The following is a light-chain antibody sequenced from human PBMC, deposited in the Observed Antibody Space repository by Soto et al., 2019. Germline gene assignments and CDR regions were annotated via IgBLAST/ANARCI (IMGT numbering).Light chain of an antibody. CDR2: DTS. V-gene: IGKV3-15*01. Sequence: EVVMRQSPGTLAVSPGEGAARSGRVSQGIGDTLAWYQHKPGQTPRLLIYDTSTRATGVPTRFSGSRSGAEFTLTINSLQSEDFAVYYCQPYNNWPLTFGGGTKVDIK. CDR3: QPYNNWPLT. CDR1: QGIGDT. J-gene: IGKJ4*01.